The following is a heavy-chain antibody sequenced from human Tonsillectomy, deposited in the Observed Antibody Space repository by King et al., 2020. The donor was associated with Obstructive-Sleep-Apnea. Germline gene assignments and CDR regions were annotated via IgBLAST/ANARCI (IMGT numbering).Heavy chain of an antibody. Sequence: TLKESGPTLVKPTQTLTLTCSFSGFSLTTSGVGVAWIRKPPGQALEWLALIYWDDDKRYSPSLKTRLTITKDTSKNQVVLTVTNMDSGDTGTYYCARSFRGWLSGTLQDAFDIWGHGTMVTVSS. D-gene: IGHD6-19*01. CDR3: ARSFRGWLSGTLQDAFDI. V-gene: IGHV2-5*02. CDR2: IYWDDDK. CDR1: GFSLTTSGVG. J-gene: IGHJ3*02.